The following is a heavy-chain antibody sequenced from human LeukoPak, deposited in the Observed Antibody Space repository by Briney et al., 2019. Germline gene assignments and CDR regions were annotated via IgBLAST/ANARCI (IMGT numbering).Heavy chain of an antibody. CDR3: ARHRCSNCGDYFDY. J-gene: IGHJ4*02. CDR2: IKQDGSAK. CDR1: GLTFSSYW. D-gene: IGHD4-17*01. Sequence: GGSLRLSCAASGLTFSSYWMSWVRQAPGKGLEWVANIKQDGSAKYYVDSVKGRFTISRDNAKNSLYLQVDSLRAEDTAVYYCARHRCSNCGDYFDYWGQGTLVTVSS. V-gene: IGHV3-7*03.